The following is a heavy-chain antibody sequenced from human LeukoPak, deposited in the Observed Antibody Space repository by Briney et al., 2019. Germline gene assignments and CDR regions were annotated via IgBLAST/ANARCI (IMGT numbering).Heavy chain of an antibody. Sequence: ASVKVSCKASGYTFTSYGISWVRQAPGQGLEWMGWISAYNGNTNYAQKFQGRVTITADKSTSTAYMELSSLRSEDTAVYYCARDDAALKLTTVTTGIDYWGQGTLVTVSS. CDR3: ARDDAALKLTTVTTGIDY. J-gene: IGHJ4*02. V-gene: IGHV1-18*01. D-gene: IGHD4-17*01. CDR1: GYTFTSYG. CDR2: ISAYNGNT.